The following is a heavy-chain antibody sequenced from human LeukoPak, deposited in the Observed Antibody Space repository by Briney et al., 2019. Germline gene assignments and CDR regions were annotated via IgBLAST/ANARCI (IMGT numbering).Heavy chain of an antibody. CDR2: TYYSGST. CDR1: GGSISSYY. D-gene: IGHD6-13*01. CDR3: AAYLAAAGIPY. Sequence: SETLSLTCTVSGGSISSYYWIWIRQPPGKGLEWIGYTYYSGSTNYNPSLKSRVTISVDTSKNQFSLKLSSVTAADTAVYYCAAYLAAAGIPYWGQGTLVTVSS. J-gene: IGHJ4*02. V-gene: IGHV4-59*01.